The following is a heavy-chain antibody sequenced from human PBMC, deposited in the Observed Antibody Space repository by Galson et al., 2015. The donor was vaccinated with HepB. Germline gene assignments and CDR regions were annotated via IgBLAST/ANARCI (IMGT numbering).Heavy chain of an antibody. D-gene: IGHD3-10*01. CDR1: GGTLSSYA. Sequence: SVKVSCKASGGTLSSYAISWVRQAPGQGLEWMGIINPSGGSTDYAQKFRGRLTMTRDTSTSTVFMELSSLRSEDTAVYHCARGVLLWDGPDYWGQGTLVTVSS. CDR2: INPSGGST. J-gene: IGHJ4*02. V-gene: IGHV1-46*01. CDR3: ARGVLLWDGPDY.